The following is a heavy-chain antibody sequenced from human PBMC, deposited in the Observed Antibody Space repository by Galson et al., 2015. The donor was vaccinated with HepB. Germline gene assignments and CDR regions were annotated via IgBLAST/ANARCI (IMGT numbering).Heavy chain of an antibody. CDR3: ARVGGTPGPRYCSSASCYTFDY. CDR2: ISTYNRDT. V-gene: IGHV1-18*01. Sequence: SVKVSCKASGYTFSSYSITWVRQAPGQGLEWMGWISTYNRDTNYAQKVQGRVTMTTDTSTSTAYMELRSLRSDDTAVYYCARVGGTPGPRYCSSASCYTFDYWGQGSLVTVSS. CDR1: GYTFSSYS. D-gene: IGHD2-2*02. J-gene: IGHJ4*02.